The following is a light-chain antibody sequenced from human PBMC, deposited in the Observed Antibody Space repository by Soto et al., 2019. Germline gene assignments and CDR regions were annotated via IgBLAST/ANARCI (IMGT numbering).Light chain of an antibody. CDR3: QQYNNWPLT. CDR2: GAS. V-gene: IGKV3-15*01. Sequence: EIVMTQSPATLSVXPGERXXXSCRASQSVSSNLAWYQQRPGQAPRLLIYGASTRATGIPARFSGSGSGTEFTLTISSLQSEDFAVYYCQQYNNWPLTFGGGTKVEIK. CDR1: QSVSSN. J-gene: IGKJ4*01.